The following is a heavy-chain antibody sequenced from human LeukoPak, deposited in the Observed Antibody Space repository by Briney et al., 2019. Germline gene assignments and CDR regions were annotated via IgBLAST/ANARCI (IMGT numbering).Heavy chain of an antibody. D-gene: IGHD3-3*01. V-gene: IGHV1-18*04. CDR2: ISAYNGNT. CDR3: ARVGEYYDFWSGYYLPQDRFDY. CDR1: GYSFTGYY. J-gene: IGHJ4*02. Sequence: ASVKLSCKAAGYSFTGYYMHWVRQAPGQGLQWMGWISAYNGNTNDAQKLKGRVTMTTDTSTSTPYMELRSLRSDDTAVYYCARVGEYYDFWSGYYLPQDRFDYWGQGSLVTVSS.